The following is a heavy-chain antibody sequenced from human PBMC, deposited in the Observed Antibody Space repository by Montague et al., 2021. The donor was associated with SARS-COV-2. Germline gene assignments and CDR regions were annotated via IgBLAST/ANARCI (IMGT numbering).Heavy chain of an antibody. CDR2: ISYDGSNK. CDR1: RFTFSSYG. J-gene: IGHJ6*02. CDR3: ARDQGYCSSTTCFRGWTYYYYGMDV. D-gene: IGHD2-2*01. V-gene: IGHV3-30*03. Sequence: SLRLSCAASRFTFSSYGMHWVRQAPGKGLEWVAVISYDGSNKNYADSVKGRFTISRDKSKNTLYLRMNSLRAEDTAVYYCARDQGYCSSTTCFRGWTYYYYGMDVWGQGTTVTVSS.